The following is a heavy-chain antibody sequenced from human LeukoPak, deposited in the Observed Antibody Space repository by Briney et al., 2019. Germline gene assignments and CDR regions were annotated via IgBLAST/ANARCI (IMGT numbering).Heavy chain of an antibody. V-gene: IGHV3-7*01. J-gene: IGHJ5*02. CDR3: ARGIRIITMVRGVMLWFDP. CDR2: IKQDGSEK. CDR1: GFTFSSYW. Sequence: GGSLRLSCAASGFTFSSYWMSWVRQAPGKGLEWVANIKQDGSEKYYVDSVKGRFTISRDNVKNSLYLQMNSLRAEDTAVYYCARGIRIITMVRGVMLWFDPWGQGTLVTVSS. D-gene: IGHD3-10*01.